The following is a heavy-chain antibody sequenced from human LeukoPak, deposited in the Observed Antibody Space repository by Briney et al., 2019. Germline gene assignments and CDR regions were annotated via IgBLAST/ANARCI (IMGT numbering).Heavy chain of an antibody. CDR2: ISSSGSTM. CDR1: GFTFRSYE. V-gene: IGHV3-48*03. D-gene: IGHD3-22*01. CDR3: ATYYDSAGFDFDY. J-gene: IGHJ4*02. Sequence: PGGSLRLSCAASGFTFRSYEMNWVRRAPGKGLEWVSYISSSGSTMYYADSVKGRFTISRDNAKNSLYLQMNSLRAEDTAVYYCATYYDSAGFDFDYWGQGTLVTVSP.